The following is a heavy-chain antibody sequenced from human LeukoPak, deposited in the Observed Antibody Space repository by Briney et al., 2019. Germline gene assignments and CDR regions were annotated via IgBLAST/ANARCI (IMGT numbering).Heavy chain of an antibody. J-gene: IGHJ6*03. Sequence: ASVKVSCKASGYTFTGYYMHWVRQAPGQGLEWMGWINPNSGGTNYAQKFQGRVTMTRNTSISTAYMELSSLRSEDTAVYYCARGQKPDTVLRYFDWSGYYYYYMDVWGKGTTVTISS. CDR2: INPNSGGT. CDR1: GYTFTGYY. D-gene: IGHD3-9*01. V-gene: IGHV1-2*02. CDR3: ARGQKPDTVLRYFDWSGYYYYYMDV.